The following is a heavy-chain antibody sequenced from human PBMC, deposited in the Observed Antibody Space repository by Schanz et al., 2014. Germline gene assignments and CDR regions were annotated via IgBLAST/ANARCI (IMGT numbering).Heavy chain of an antibody. D-gene: IGHD4-4*01. CDR1: GFTFDEYG. CDR2: IQSDGSIT. V-gene: IGHV3-74*01. J-gene: IGHJ4*02. CDR3: AKDGRFSDSNGYHVLPLKD. Sequence: EVQLVESGGGLVKPGDSLRLSCAASGFTFDEYGMHWVRQAPGKGLVWVSRIQSDGSITTYADSVKGRFAISRDNAKNTLYLQMNSLGAEDTAVYYCAKDGRFSDSNGYHVLPLKDWGQGTLLTVSS.